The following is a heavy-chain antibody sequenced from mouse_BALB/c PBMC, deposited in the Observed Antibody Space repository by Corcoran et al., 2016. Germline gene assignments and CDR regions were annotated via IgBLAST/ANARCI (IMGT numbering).Heavy chain of an antibody. J-gene: IGHJ2*01. CDR3: AREVPGGNPFDY. CDR1: GYTFTSYV. V-gene: IGHV1S136*01. D-gene: IGHD2-1*01. CDR2: IYPYNDGT. Sequence: EVQLQQSGPELVKPGASVKMSCKASGYTFTSYVMHWVKQKPGRGLEWIGYIYPYNDGTKYTEKFKGKATLTSDKSSSTAYMELSSLTSEDSAVYYCAREVPGGNPFDYWGQGTTLTVSS.